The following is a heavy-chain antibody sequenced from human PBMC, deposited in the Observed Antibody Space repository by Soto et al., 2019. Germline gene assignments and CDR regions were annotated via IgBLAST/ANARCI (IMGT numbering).Heavy chain of an antibody. CDR2: ISAYNGNT. CDR3: ARDSVSTTVTYSYYYYYGMDV. V-gene: IGHV1-18*04. J-gene: IGHJ6*02. D-gene: IGHD4-17*01. CDR1: CYTFTSYG. Sequence: ASVKVSCKASCYTFTSYGISWVRQAPGQGLEWMGWISAYNGNTNYAQKRQGRVTMTTDTSTSTAYMELRSLRSDDTAVYYCARDSVSTTVTYSYYYYYGMDVWGQGTTVIVSS.